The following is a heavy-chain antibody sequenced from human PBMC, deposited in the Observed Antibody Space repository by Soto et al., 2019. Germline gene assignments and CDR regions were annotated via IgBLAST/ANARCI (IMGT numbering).Heavy chain of an antibody. CDR3: VRRSSGSYGWFDP. V-gene: IGHV4-38-2*01. D-gene: IGHD1-26*01. CDR1: GYSISSGHH. Sequence: SETLSLTCVVSGYSISSGHHWGWVRQPPGKGLEWIGLMYHSGTTYYTPSLKSRVTMSVDTSKNQFSLNLNSVSAADTAVYYCVRRSSGSYGWFDPWGQGTLVTSPQ. J-gene: IGHJ5*02. CDR2: MYHSGTT.